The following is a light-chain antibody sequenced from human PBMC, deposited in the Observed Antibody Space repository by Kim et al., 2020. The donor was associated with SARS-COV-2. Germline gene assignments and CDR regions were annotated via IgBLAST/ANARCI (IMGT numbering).Light chain of an antibody. CDR1: SLRSYY. J-gene: IGLJ2*01. Sequence: VALGQTVRIACQGDSLRSYYATWYQQKPGQAPILVIYGKNNRPSGIPDRFSGSSSGNTASLTITGTQAGDEADYYCNSRDSNDNVVFGGGTQLTV. V-gene: IGLV3-19*01. CDR2: GKN. CDR3: NSRDSNDNVV.